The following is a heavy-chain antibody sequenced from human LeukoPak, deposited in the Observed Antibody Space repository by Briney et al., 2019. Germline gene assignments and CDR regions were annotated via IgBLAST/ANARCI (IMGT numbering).Heavy chain of an antibody. J-gene: IGHJ4*02. Sequence: PSETLSLTCIVSGDSINNDTYYWNWIRQPAGKGLEWIGRMYVSGSSNYNPALKSRVSISVDTSKNQFSLKLSSVTAADTAVYYCVGAEGAFDYWGQGTLVTVSS. CDR3: VGAEGAFDY. D-gene: IGHD1-26*01. CDR2: MYVSGSS. V-gene: IGHV4-61*02. CDR1: GDSINNDTYY.